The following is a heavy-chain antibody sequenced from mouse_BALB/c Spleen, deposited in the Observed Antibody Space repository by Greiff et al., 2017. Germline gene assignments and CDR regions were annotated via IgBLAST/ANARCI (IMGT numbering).Heavy chain of an antibody. V-gene: IGHV1-87*01. Sequence: QVQLQQSGAELARPGASVKLSCKASGYTFTSYWMQWVKQRPGQGLEWIGAIYPGDGDTRYTQKFKGKATLTADKSSSTACMQLSSLASEDSAVYYCVREVYKYDEYYAMDYWGQGPSVTGSS. CDR2: IYPGDGDT. CDR3: VREVYKYDEYYAMDY. D-gene: IGHD2-14*01. CDR1: GYTFTSYW. J-gene: IGHJ4*01.